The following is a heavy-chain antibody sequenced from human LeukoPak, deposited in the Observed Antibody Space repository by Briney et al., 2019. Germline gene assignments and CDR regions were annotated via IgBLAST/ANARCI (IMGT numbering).Heavy chain of an antibody. CDR3: ARDREGYCSGGSCTNFDY. D-gene: IGHD2-15*01. J-gene: IGHJ4*02. Sequence: PGGSLRLSCVASGFTFSSYWMHWVRQAPGKGLVWVSRISNDGSSMNYADSVKGRFTISRDNSKNTLYLQMNSLRAEDTAVYYCARDREGYCSGGSCTNFDYWGQGTLVTVSS. CDR2: ISNDGSSM. CDR1: GFTFSSYW. V-gene: IGHV3-74*01.